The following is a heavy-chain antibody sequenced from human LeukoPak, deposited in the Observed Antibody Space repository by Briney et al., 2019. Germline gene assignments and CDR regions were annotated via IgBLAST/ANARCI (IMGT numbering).Heavy chain of an antibody. CDR3: ARNRGYGDYAAFDI. D-gene: IGHD4-17*01. J-gene: IGHJ3*02. CDR1: GFTFSSYS. Sequence: GGSLRLSCAASGFTFSSYSMNWVRQAPGKGLEWVSSISSSSSYIYYADSVKGRFTISRDNAKNSLYLQMNSLRAEDTAVYYCARNRGYGDYAAFDIWGQGTMVTVSS. V-gene: IGHV3-21*01. CDR2: ISSSSSYI.